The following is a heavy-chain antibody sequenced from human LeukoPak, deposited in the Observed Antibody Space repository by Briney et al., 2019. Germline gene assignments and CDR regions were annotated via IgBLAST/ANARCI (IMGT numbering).Heavy chain of an antibody. CDR1: GGSFSGYY. Sequence: SETLSLTCAVYGGSFSGYYWSWIRQPPGKGLEWIGEINHSGSTNYNPSLKSRVTISVDTSKNQFSLKLSSVTAADTAVYYCARGPNTAMKFDYWGQGTLVTVSS. CDR3: ARGPNTAMKFDY. D-gene: IGHD5-18*01. V-gene: IGHV4-34*01. CDR2: INHSGST. J-gene: IGHJ4*02.